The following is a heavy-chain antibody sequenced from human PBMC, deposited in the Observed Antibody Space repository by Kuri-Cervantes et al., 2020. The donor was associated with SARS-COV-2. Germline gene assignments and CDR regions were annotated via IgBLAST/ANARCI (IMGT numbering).Heavy chain of an antibody. D-gene: IGHD2-2*01. V-gene: IGHV4-4*07. CDR1: GASISSYY. J-gene: IGHJ4*02. CDR3: AREGYCSSVSCFLFDY. Sequence: SDTLSLTCAVSGASISSYYWNWIRQPAGKGLEWIGRVYTSGITNYNPSLKSRVTMSVDTSNNQFSLKLNSVTAADTAVYYCAREGYCSSVSCFLFDYWGQGMLVTVSS. CDR2: VYTSGIT.